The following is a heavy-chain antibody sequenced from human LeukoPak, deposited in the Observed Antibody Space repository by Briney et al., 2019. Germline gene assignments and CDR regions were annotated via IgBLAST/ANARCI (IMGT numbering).Heavy chain of an antibody. J-gene: IGHJ5*02. V-gene: IGHV3-53*01. CDR3: ASLGGHNGRP. CDR2: IYTDGST. Sequence: GGSLRLSFPCSGFLVSSNHMIWVRQAPGKGLEWVSLIYTDGSTYYADSAKSRFTISRDNSKNTLYLQMNSLRAEDTAVYYCASLGGHNGRPWGQGLLVTVSS. CDR1: GFLVSSNH. D-gene: IGHD2-8*01.